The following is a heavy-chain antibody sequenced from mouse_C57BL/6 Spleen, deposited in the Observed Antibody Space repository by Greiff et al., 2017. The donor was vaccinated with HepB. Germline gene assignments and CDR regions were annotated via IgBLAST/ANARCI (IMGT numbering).Heavy chain of an antibody. CDR1: GFTFSSYA. V-gene: IGHV5-4*01. J-gene: IGHJ4*01. Sequence: EVQLVESGGGLVKPGGSLKLSCATSGFTFSSYAMSWVRQTPEKRLEWVATISDGGSYTYYPDNVKGRFTISRDNAKNNLYLQMSHLKSEDTAMYYCARDDYDYDRIYAMDYWGQGTSVTVSS. CDR3: ARDDYDYDRIYAMDY. D-gene: IGHD2-4*01. CDR2: ISDGGSYT.